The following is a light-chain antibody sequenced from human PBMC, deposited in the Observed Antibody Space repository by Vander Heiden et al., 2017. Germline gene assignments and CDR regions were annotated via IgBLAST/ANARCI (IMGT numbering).Light chain of an antibody. CDR3: QQYSSNPYT. J-gene: IGKJ2*01. Sequence: DIQLTLSPSTLTASVECRVSITCRASQSINSWLAWYQQKPGKAPKVLIYRASSLESGVPSRFSGSGSGTEFTLTISSLQADDFATYYCQQYSSNPYTFGQGTKLEIK. CDR2: RAS. CDR1: QSINSW. V-gene: IGKV1-5*03.